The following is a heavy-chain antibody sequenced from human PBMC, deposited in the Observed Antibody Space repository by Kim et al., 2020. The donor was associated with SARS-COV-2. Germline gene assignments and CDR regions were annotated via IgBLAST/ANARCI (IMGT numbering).Heavy chain of an antibody. V-gene: IGHV3-30*01. D-gene: IGHD2-8*02. CDR3: TGGIYHD. J-gene: IGHJ4*02. Sequence: NKYYADSVKGRFTISRDNSRNTLYLQMDYLRTEDTAVYYCTGGIYHDWGQGTLVTVSS. CDR2: NK.